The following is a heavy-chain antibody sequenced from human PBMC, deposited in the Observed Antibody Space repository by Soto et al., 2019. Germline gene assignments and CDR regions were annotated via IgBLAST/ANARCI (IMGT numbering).Heavy chain of an antibody. D-gene: IGHD1-26*01. CDR1: GYSFTSYW. Sequence: GESLKISCKGSGYSFTSYWISWVRQMPGKGLEWMGRIDPSDSYTNYSPSFQGHVTISADKSISTAYLQWSSLKASDTAMYYCASLPRIVGASYGMDVWGQGTKVTV. CDR2: IDPSDSYT. V-gene: IGHV5-10-1*01. CDR3: ASLPRIVGASYGMDV. J-gene: IGHJ6*02.